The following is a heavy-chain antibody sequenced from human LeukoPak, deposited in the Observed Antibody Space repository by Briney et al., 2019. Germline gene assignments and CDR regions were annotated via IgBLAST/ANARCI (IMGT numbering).Heavy chain of an antibody. D-gene: IGHD6-19*01. V-gene: IGHV3-23*01. CDR2: ISGSGGST. J-gene: IGHJ4*02. CDR1: GFTFSSYA. Sequence: PGGSLRLSCAASGFTFSSYAMSWVRQAPGKGLEWVSAISGSGGSTYYADSVRGRFTISRDNSKNTLYLQMNSLRAEDTAVYYCAKDRRVAVAGEIDYWGQGTLVTVSS. CDR3: AKDRRVAVAGEIDY.